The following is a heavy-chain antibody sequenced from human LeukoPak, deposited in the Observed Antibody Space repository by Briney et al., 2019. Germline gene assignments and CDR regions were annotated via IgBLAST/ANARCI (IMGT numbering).Heavy chain of an antibody. J-gene: IGHJ6*03. CDR2: IYHSGST. V-gene: IGHV4-30-2*01. D-gene: IGHD6-19*01. Sequence: SETLSLTCTVSGGSISSGGYYWSWIRQPPGKGLEWIGYIYHSGSTYYNPSPKSRVTISVDRSKNQFSLKLSSVTAADTAVYYCARSSSGPSGLYYYYYYMDVWGKGTMVTVSS. CDR3: ARSSSGPSGLYYYYYYMDV. CDR1: GGSISSGGYY.